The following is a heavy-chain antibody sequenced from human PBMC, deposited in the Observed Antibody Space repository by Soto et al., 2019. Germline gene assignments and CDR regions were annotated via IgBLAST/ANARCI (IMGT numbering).Heavy chain of an antibody. J-gene: IGHJ6*02. Sequence: PGESLKISCKGSRYRFTSYWIGWVRQMPGKGLEWIRIIYPGYSDTTYSPSFQGQVTISAHKSISTAYLQWSSLKASDTAMYYCARTLGYCSGGSCYDYYYYGMDVWGQGTTVTV. CDR1: RYRFTSYW. D-gene: IGHD2-15*01. CDR2: IYPGYSDT. CDR3: ARTLGYCSGGSCYDYYYYGMDV. V-gene: IGHV5-51*01.